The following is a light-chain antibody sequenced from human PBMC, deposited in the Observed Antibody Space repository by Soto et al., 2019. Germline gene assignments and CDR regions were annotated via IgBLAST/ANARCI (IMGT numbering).Light chain of an antibody. CDR2: AAS. Sequence: EIAMTQSPATLSVSPGERGTLSCRASQSVSSNLAWYQQKPGQAPRLLIYAASARATGIPARFSGSGSGTEFTLTISSLQSEDFAVYYCQQYNNWPPTWTFGQGTKVDIK. V-gene: IGKV3-15*01. J-gene: IGKJ1*01. CDR3: QQYNNWPPTWT. CDR1: QSVSSN.